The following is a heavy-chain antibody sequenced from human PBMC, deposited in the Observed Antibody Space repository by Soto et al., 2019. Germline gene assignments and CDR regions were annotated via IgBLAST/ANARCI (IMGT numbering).Heavy chain of an antibody. D-gene: IGHD3-22*01. CDR1: GFTFSRYD. V-gene: IGHV3-13*01. J-gene: IGHJ3*02. CDR2: IGTAGDT. CDR3: ARSPNFYDSSGYTGASGAFDI. Sequence: GGSLRLSCAASGFTFSRYDMQWVRQATGKGLEWVSAIGTAGDTYYPGSVKCRFTISRENAKNSLYLQMNSLRAGDTAVYYCARSPNFYDSSGYTGASGAFDIWGQGTMVTVSS.